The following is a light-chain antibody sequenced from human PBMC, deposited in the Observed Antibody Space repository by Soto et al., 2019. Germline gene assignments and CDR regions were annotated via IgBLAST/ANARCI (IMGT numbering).Light chain of an antibody. CDR1: QTISTY. CDR3: QQYNSYPIT. CDR2: DAS. Sequence: DIQMTQSPSSLSASVGDRGTITCRASQTISTYLNWYQQKPGKAPKLLTYDASSLESGVPSRFSGSGSGTEFTLSISSLQPDDFATYFCQQYNSYPITFGQGTRLE. J-gene: IGKJ5*01. V-gene: IGKV1-5*01.